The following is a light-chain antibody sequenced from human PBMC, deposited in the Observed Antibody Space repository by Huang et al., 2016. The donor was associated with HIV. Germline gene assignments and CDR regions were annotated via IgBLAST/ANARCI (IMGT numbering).Light chain of an antibody. Sequence: IQMTQSPFSLSASVGDRVTITCRASQSIDCYLNWYQQKPGKAPKLLISSASTLHTGVPPRFSGSGSGTDYTLIIDNLQPDDFATYFCQQSYSTLITFGQGSRLDTK. CDR1: QSIDCY. J-gene: IGKJ5*01. V-gene: IGKV1-39*01. CDR2: SAS. CDR3: QQSYSTLIT.